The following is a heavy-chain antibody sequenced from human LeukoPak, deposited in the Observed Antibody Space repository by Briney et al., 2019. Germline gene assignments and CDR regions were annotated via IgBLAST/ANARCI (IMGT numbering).Heavy chain of an antibody. J-gene: IGHJ4*02. CDR2: IYSGGST. Sequence: PGGSLGLSCAASGFTDSSNYMSWVRQAPGKELEWVSVIYSGGSTYYADSVKCRFTISRDNSKNTLYLQMNSLRAEDTAVYYCASGWSGELTLGYWGQGTLVTVSS. V-gene: IGHV3-66*01. D-gene: IGHD3-10*01. CDR3: ASGWSGELTLGY. CDR1: GFTDSSNY.